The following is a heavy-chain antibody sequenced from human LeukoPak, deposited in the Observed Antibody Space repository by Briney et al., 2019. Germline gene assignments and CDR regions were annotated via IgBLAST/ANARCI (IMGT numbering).Heavy chain of an antibody. Sequence: SQTLSLTCTVSGGSISSGGYYWSWIRQHPGKGLEWIGYIYYSGSTYYNPSLKSRVTISVDTSKNQFSLKLSSVTAAGTAVYYCARGGGVVPAARGWFDPWGQGTLVTVSS. CDR3: ARGGGVVPAARGWFDP. CDR1: GGSISSGGYY. CDR2: IYYSGST. D-gene: IGHD2-2*01. J-gene: IGHJ5*02. V-gene: IGHV4-31*03.